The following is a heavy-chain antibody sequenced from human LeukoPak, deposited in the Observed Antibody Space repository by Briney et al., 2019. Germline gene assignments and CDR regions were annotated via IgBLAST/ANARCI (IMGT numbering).Heavy chain of an antibody. CDR1: GFTFSGYS. Sequence: GGSLRLSCAASGFTFSGYSMNWVRQAPGKGLEWVSSISSSNSYIYYADSVKGRFTVSRDNAKNSLYLQMNGLRAEDTAVYYCARDQGVDGVDLWGQGTLVTVSS. CDR2: ISSSNSYI. D-gene: IGHD5-12*01. J-gene: IGHJ5*02. V-gene: IGHV3-21*01. CDR3: ARDQGVDGVDL.